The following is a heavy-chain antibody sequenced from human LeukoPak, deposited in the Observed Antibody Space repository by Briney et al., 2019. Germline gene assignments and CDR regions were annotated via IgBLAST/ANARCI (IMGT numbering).Heavy chain of an antibody. CDR1: GYTFTSYY. CDR2: INPSGGST. CDR3: ARAGWIQLWLAHFDY. V-gene: IGHV1-46*01. J-gene: IGHJ4*02. D-gene: IGHD5-18*01. Sequence: ASVKVSCKASGYTFTSYYMHWVRQAPGQGLEWMGIINPSGGSTSYAQKFQGRVTMTRDTSTSTVYMELSSLRSEDTAVYYRARAGWIQLWLAHFDYWGQGTLVTVSS.